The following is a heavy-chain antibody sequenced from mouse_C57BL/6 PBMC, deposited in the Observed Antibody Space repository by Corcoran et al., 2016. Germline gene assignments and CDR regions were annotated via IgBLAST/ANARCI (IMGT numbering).Heavy chain of an antibody. J-gene: IGHJ1*03. CDR3: ARTVSRDWYLDV. CDR1: GSTFTTSG. Sequence: QIQLVQYGPELKKPGETVQISCKASGSTFTTSGLSWGKQAPGKGLKGIGWINTYSGVPTYADDFKGRFAFSLETYASTSYLQMNNLKNEDTDTYFCARTVSRDWYLDVWCTGTTATVSS. D-gene: IGHD1-1*01. V-gene: IGHV9-3*01. CDR2: INTYSGVP.